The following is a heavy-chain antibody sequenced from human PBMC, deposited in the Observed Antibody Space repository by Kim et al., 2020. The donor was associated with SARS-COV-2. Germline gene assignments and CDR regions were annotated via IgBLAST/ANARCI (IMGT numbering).Heavy chain of an antibody. CDR1: GGSISSFY. D-gene: IGHD6-19*01. J-gene: IGHJ6*02. Sequence: SETLSLTCTVSGGSISSFYWTWVRQPPGKGLEWIGFILYRGDTRYSPSLKSRVTISVDTSKNQFSLKLSSVTAADTAVYYCARQRSSGWPDYYFYGLDVWGHVTTVTVSS. V-gene: IGHV4-59*08. CDR3: ARQRSSGWPDYYFYGLDV. CDR2: ILYRGDT.